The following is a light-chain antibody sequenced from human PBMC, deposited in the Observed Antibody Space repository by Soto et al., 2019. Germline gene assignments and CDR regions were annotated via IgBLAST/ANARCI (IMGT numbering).Light chain of an antibody. Sequence: QSALTQPASVSGSPGQSITISCTGTSSDIGGFYYVSWYQHHPGKDPKLMIYQVSNRPSGVSNRFSGSKSGNTASLTISGLQAEDEADYFCSSYSSSSTFYVFGAGTKLIVL. CDR3: SSYSSSSTFYV. J-gene: IGLJ1*01. V-gene: IGLV2-14*01. CDR2: QVS. CDR1: SSDIGGFYY.